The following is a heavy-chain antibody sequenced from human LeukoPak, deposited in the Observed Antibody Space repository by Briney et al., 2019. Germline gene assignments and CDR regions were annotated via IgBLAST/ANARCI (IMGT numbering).Heavy chain of an antibody. D-gene: IGHD2-2*01. Sequence: GSSVKVSCRASGGTFGNHVISWVRQAPGQGLEWMGGIIPLFETADYAQKFQGRVTITTDESTSTAYMELSSLRSEDTAVYYCARTSVVPAAMGVDFDYWGQGTLVTVSS. CDR1: GGTFGNHV. CDR2: IIPLFETA. CDR3: ARTSVVPAAMGVDFDY. J-gene: IGHJ4*02. V-gene: IGHV1-69*05.